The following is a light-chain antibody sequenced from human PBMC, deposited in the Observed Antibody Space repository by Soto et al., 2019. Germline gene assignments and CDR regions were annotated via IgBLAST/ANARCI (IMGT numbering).Light chain of an antibody. V-gene: IGKV3D-15*01. CDR3: QQLNSFPIT. CDR1: QSVSSN. Sequence: EIVLTQSPVTLSLSPGERATLSCRASQSVSSNLAWYQQKPGQAPRLLIYGASTRATGIPARFSGSGSGTEFTLTITSLQPEDFATYYCQQLNSFPITFGQGTRLEIK. J-gene: IGKJ5*01. CDR2: GAS.